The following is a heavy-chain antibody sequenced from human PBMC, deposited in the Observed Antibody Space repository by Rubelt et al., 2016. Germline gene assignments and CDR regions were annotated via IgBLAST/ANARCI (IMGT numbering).Heavy chain of an antibody. V-gene: IGHV1-18*01. CDR1: GYTFTSYG. Sequence: QVQLVQSGAEVKKPGASVKVSCKASGYTFTSYGISWVRQAPGQGLEWMGWISAYNGNTNYAQKLQGRVTMPTDTSTRPAYMELRVLRSDVTAVYYCARDKEWLATRGFQNWFDPWGQGTLVPVSS. D-gene: IGHD6-19*01. CDR3: ARDKEWLATRGFQNWFDP. J-gene: IGHJ5*02. CDR2: ISAYNGNT.